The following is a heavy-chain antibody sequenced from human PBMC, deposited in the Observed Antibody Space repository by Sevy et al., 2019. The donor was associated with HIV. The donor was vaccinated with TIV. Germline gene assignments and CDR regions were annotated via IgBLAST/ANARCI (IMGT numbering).Heavy chain of an antibody. CDR3: ARRPRNSYTAFGNYYFDY. V-gene: IGHV4-39*01. CDR2: MYYSGST. J-gene: IGHJ4*02. D-gene: IGHD5-18*01. CDR1: GGSIRDNTYF. Sequence: SETLSLTCTVSGGSIRDNTYFWGWIRQPPGKGLEWIGSMYYSGSTYYNPSLKGRVTISVDTSNNQFSLKLISVTAADTAVYFCARRPRNSYTAFGNYYFDYWGQGTLVTVSS.